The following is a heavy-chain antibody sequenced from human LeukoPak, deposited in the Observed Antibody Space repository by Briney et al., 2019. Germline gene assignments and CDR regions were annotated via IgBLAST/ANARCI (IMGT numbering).Heavy chain of an antibody. J-gene: IGHJ4*02. CDR3: ARDHSGTNYVMD. Sequence: PSETLSLTCAVYGGSFSGYYWSWIRQPPGKGLEWIGEINHSGGTNYNPSLKSRVTISVDTSKSQFSLKLRSVTAADTAVYYCARDHSGTNYVMDWGQGTLVTVSS. CDR2: INHSGGT. D-gene: IGHD4/OR15-4a*01. CDR1: GGSFSGYY. V-gene: IGHV4-34*01.